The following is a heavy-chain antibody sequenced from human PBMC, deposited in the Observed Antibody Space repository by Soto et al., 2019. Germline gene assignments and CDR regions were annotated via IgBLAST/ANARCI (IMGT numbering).Heavy chain of an antibody. D-gene: IGHD2-15*01. CDR3: ARAKEVAYFDY. CDR1: GGSFSGYY. V-gene: IGHV4-34*01. J-gene: IGHJ4*02. Sequence: QVQLQQWGAGLLKPSETLSLTCAVSGGSFSGYYWSWIRQPPGKGLEWIGEINHSGSTNYNPSLKSRVTISVDTSKNQFSLKLSSVTAADTAVYYCARAKEVAYFDYWGQGTLVTVSS. CDR2: INHSGST.